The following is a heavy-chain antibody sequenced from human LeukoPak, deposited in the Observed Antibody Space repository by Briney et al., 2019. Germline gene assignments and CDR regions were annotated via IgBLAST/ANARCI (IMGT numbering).Heavy chain of an antibody. CDR3: AKWVAGAPSSAY. D-gene: IGHD6-19*01. Sequence: PPGGSLRLSCSASGFTFTTYGMNWVRQAPGKGLEWVSGIGGSGTRTYYADSVEGRFTISRDNSKNTLFLQMNGLRAEDTGVYHCAKWVAGAPSSAYWGQGTPVTVSS. CDR1: GFTFTTYG. J-gene: IGHJ4*02. V-gene: IGHV3-NL1*01. CDR2: IGGSGTRT.